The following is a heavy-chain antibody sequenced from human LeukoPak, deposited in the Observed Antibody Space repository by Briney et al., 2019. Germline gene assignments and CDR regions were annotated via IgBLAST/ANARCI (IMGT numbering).Heavy chain of an antibody. Sequence: GGSLRLSCAASGFTFSDFYMSWSRQAPGKGLEWVSYISVSGTTIYYADSVKGRFTISRDNAKNSLYLQMNSLRGEDTAVYYCATGAYYYDSSGYARWGQGTLVTVSS. D-gene: IGHD3-22*01. V-gene: IGHV3-11*04. CDR3: ATGAYYYDSSGYAR. J-gene: IGHJ4*02. CDR1: GFTFSDFY. CDR2: ISVSGTTI.